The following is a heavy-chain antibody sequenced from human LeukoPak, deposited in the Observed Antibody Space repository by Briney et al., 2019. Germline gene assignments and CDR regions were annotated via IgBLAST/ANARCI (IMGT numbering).Heavy chain of an antibody. CDR3: ARFYGDYASDAFDI. J-gene: IGHJ3*02. D-gene: IGHD4-17*01. V-gene: IGHV3-21*01. CDR2: ISSSSSYI. CDR1: GFTFSSYS. Sequence: HGGSLRLSCAASGFTFSSYSMNWVRQAPGKGLEWVSSISSSSSYIYYADSVKGRFTISRDNAKNSLYLQMNSLRAEDTAVYYCARFYGDYASDAFDIWGQGTMVTVSS.